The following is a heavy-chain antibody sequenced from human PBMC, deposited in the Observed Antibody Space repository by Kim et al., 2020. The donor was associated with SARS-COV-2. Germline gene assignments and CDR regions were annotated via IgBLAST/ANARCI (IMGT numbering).Heavy chain of an antibody. J-gene: IGHJ4*02. V-gene: IGHV4-59*08. D-gene: IGHD2-2*01. CDR3: ARQGPYCSSTSCYVLDY. Sequence: LKSRVTISVDTSKNQFSLKLSSVTAADTAVYYCARQGPYCSSTSCYVLDYWGQGTLVTVSS.